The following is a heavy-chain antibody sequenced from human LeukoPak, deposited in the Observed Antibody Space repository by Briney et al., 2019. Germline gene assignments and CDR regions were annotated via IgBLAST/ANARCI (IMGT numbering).Heavy chain of an antibody. CDR3: ARACGSNYYYYYMDV. J-gene: IGHJ6*03. CDR1: GGSISSYY. D-gene: IGHD2-2*01. Sequence: SETLSLTCTVSGGSISSYYWSWIRQPPGKGLEWIEYIYYSGSTNYNPSLKSRVTISVDTSKNQFSLKLSSVTAADTAVYYCARACGSNYYYYYMDVWGKGTTVTVSS. V-gene: IGHV4-59*01. CDR2: IYYSGST.